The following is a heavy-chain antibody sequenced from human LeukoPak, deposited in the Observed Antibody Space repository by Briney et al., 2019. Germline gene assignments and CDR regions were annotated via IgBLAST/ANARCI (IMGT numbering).Heavy chain of an antibody. CDR1: GFTFSNAW. J-gene: IGHJ6*03. Sequence: GGSLRLSCAASGFTFSNAWMSWVRQAPGKGLEWVGRIKSKTDGGTTDYAAPVKGRFTISRDDSKNTLYLQMNSLKTEDTAVYYCTTARGLRYFDWFTSRYYYYYYMDVWGKGTTVTVSS. CDR3: TTARGLRYFDWFTSRYYYYYYMDV. CDR2: IKSKTDGGTT. D-gene: IGHD3-9*01. V-gene: IGHV3-15*01.